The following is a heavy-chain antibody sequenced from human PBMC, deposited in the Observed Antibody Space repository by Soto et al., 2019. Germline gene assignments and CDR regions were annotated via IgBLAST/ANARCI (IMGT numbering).Heavy chain of an antibody. V-gene: IGHV3-48*02. J-gene: IGHJ6*02. CDR3: ARGVEAAAGYGMDV. Sequence: GGSLRLSCAASGFTFSSYSMNWVRQAPGKGLEWVSYISSSSSTIYYADSVKGRFTISRDNAKNSLYLQMNSLRDDDTAVYYCARGVEAAAGYGMDVWGQGTTVTVSS. D-gene: IGHD6-13*01. CDR2: ISSSSSTI. CDR1: GFTFSSYS.